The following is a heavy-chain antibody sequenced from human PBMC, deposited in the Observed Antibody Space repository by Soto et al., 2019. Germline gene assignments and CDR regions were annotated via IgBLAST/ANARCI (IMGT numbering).Heavy chain of an antibody. CDR1: GDSVSTNSAA. D-gene: IGHD5-12*01. V-gene: IGHV6-1*01. Sequence: QTLSLTFAISGDSVSTNSAAWNLIRQSPSRGLEWLGRTYYSSKWYNEYVVALKSRITIKPDTSKNQFSLQLTSVTPEDTAVYYCARGWLQDGFDPWGQGTLVTVSS. CDR2: TYYSSKWYN. J-gene: IGHJ5*02. CDR3: ARGWLQDGFDP.